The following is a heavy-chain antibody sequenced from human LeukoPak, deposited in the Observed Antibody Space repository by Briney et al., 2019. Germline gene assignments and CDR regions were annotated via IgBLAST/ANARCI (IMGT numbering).Heavy chain of an antibody. J-gene: IGHJ4*02. Sequence: PGGSLRLSCAASGFTFSSYAMSWVRQAPGKGLEWASVISSGGNTNYADSVKGRFTISRDNSKNTLYLQMNSLRAEDTAVYYCAKDRRGSPVVYYFDYWGQGTLVTVSS. CDR2: ISSGGNT. CDR1: GFTFSSYA. CDR3: AKDRRGSPVVYYFDY. D-gene: IGHD6-13*01. V-gene: IGHV3-23*01.